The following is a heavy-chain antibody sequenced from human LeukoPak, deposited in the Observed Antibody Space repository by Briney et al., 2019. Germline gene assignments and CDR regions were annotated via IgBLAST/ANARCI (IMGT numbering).Heavy chain of an antibody. V-gene: IGHV4-4*07. J-gene: IGHJ4*02. CDR3: ARDRYYYDSSGYYYFDY. CDR2: IHTSGST. Sequence: SETLSLTCTVSGVSISSYYWSWIRQPAGKGLEWIGRIHTSGSTNYNPSLRSRVTMSVDTSKNQFSLKLSSVTAADTAVYYRARDRYYYDSSGYYYFDYWGQGTLVTVSS. CDR1: GVSISSYY. D-gene: IGHD3-22*01.